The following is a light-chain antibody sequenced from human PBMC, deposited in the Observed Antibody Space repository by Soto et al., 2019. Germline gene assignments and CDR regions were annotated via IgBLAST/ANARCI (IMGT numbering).Light chain of an antibody. CDR1: QSISSY. V-gene: IGKV1-39*01. J-gene: IGKJ4*01. CDR2: AAS. CDR3: QQSYMTPRT. Sequence: DIQMTQSPSSLSASVGDRVTITCRASQSISSYLNWYQQKPGKAPKLLIYAASSLQSGVPSRFSGSGSGTDFTLTIKSLQPEDFATYYCQQSYMTPRTFGGGTKVELK.